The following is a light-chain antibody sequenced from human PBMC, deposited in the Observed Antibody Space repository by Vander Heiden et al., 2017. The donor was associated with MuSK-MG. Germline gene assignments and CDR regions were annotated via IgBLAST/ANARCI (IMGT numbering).Light chain of an antibody. CDR3: QHRSEDFT. J-gene: IGKJ4*01. Sequence: EIALTPSQATLSLSRGRRATLSCRASQSVSSYLAWYQQKPGQAPRLLIYDASNRADGSPDRFSGSGSGTGFTLTSSSLEPEDFAVYYGQHRSEDFTFGGGTKVEIK. CDR1: QSVSSY. V-gene: IGKV3-11*01. CDR2: DAS.